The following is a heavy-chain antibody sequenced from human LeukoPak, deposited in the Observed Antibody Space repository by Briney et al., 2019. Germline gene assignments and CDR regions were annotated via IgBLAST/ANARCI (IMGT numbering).Heavy chain of an antibody. J-gene: IGHJ5*02. CDR1: GGSISSGSYD. CDR3: ARLLSPGWFDP. Sequence: PSETLSLTCTVSGGSISSGSYDWYWIRQPAGKGLEWIGHLYTSGSMSYNPSLKSRVTISVDTSKNQFSLNLRSVTAADTAVYYCARLLSPGWFDPWGQGTLVTVSS. D-gene: IGHD2/OR15-2a*01. V-gene: IGHV4-61*09. CDR2: LYTSGSM.